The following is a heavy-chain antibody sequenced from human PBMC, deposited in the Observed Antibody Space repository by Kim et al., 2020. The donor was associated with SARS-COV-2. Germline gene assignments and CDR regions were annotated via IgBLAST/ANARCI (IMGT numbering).Heavy chain of an antibody. CDR3: ARHLGYCSGGSCFSLYNGMDV. D-gene: IGHD2-15*01. CDR1: GGSISSSSYY. J-gene: IGHJ6*02. CDR2: IYYSGTT. Sequence: SETLSLTCTVSGGSISSSSYYWGWIRQPPGKGLEWIGTIYYSGTTYSNPSLKSGVTISVDTSKNQFSLKLTSVTAADTAVYYCARHLGYCSGGSCFSLYNGMDVWGQGATVTVSS. V-gene: IGHV4-39*01.